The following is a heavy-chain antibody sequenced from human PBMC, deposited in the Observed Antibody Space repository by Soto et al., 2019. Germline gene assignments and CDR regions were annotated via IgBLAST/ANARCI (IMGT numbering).Heavy chain of an antibody. CDR2: IKQDGSEK. CDR1: GFTLSNYW. V-gene: IGHV3-7*05. D-gene: IGHD4-17*01. J-gene: IGHJ4*02. Sequence: EVQLVESGGGLVQPGGSLRLSCTASGFTLSNYWMNWVRQAPEKGLEWVANIKQDGSEKNYVDSVKGRFTISRDNAKNSLYLQMNSLRAEDTAMYYCMTTVTTFGCWGQGTLVTVSS. CDR3: MTTVTTFGC.